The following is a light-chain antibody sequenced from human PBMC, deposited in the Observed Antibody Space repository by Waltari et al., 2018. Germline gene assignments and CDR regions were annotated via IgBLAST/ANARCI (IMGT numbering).Light chain of an antibody. J-gene: IGKJ1*01. CDR1: QSIGSN. CDR2: FAS. Sequence: EIVLTQSPDFQSVTPKEKVTITCRASQSIGSNLHWYQQKPGQSPRLLVKFASQSFSGVPSRFSGSGSGTDFTLTISSREAEDAATYYCHQTGNLPEAFGQGTKVEIK. V-gene: IGKV6-21*01. CDR3: HQTGNLPEA.